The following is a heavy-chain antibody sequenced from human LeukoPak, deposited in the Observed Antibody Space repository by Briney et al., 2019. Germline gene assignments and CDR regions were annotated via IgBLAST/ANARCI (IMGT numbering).Heavy chain of an antibody. CDR2: IYYRGTT. CDR3: ARDSLYPGGMDV. J-gene: IGHJ6*02. CDR1: GGSISSYY. Sequence: SETLSLTCTVSGGSISSYYWSWIRRPPGKGLEWIGYIYYRGTTNYNPSLKSRVTISVDTSKNQFSLKLSSVTAADTAVYYCARDSLYPGGMDVWGQGTTVTVSS. V-gene: IGHV4-59*01. D-gene: IGHD3-3*01.